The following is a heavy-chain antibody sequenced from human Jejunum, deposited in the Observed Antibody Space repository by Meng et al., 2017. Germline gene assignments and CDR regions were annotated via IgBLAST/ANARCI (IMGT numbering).Heavy chain of an antibody. CDR3: ARDAGSFLDYYFDS. Sequence: QAQLVQSGAEVKKSGASVKVSCKASGYTFSDHYIHWVRQAPGQGREWMGWTNPDTGGTNYAQKFQGWVTMTRDTSISTAYMELRRLRSDDTAVYYCARDAGSFLDYYFDSWGQGTLVTVSS. J-gene: IGHJ4*02. V-gene: IGHV1-2*04. CDR2: TNPDTGGT. CDR1: GYTFSDHY. D-gene: IGHD1-1*01.